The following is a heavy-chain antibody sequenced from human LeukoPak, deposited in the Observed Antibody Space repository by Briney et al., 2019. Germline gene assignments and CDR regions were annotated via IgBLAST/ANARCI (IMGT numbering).Heavy chain of an antibody. CDR1: GGSISSSNW. CDR3: ARDRGYCDGGSCYLYDS. J-gene: IGHJ5*01. Sequence: SETLSHTCTVSGGSISSSNWWTWVRQSPGKGLEWIGEIYYSGTTRYNPSLKSRVTISVDKSKNQFSLKLTSVTAADTAVYYCARDRGYCDGGSCYLYDSWGQGTLVTVSS. CDR2: IYYSGTT. V-gene: IGHV4-4*02. D-gene: IGHD2-15*01.